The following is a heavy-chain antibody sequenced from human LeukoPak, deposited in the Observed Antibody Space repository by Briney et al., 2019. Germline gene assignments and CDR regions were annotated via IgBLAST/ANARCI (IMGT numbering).Heavy chain of an antibody. D-gene: IGHD6-13*01. V-gene: IGHV3-74*01. CDR3: AKGGQPSIAAAGTDY. Sequence: PGGSLRLSCAASGFTFSSYWMHWLRQAPGKGLVWVSRINSDGSSTSYADSVKGRFTISRDNAKNTLYLQMNSLRAEDTALYHCAKGGQPSIAAAGTDYWGQGTLVTVSS. CDR2: INSDGSST. CDR1: GFTFSSYW. J-gene: IGHJ4*02.